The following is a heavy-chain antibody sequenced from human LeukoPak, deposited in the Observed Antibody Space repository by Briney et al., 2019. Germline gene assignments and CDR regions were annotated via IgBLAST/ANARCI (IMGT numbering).Heavy chain of an antibody. Sequence: PGGSLRVSCATSGFIFSRYWMSWVRQAPGKGLECVANIKQDESERNYVDSVKGRFTISRDNAKNSLDLQMNSLRAEDTAVYYCARYGNGEWLAHYAFDVWGQGTMVTVAS. CDR1: GFIFSRYW. CDR2: IKQDESER. J-gene: IGHJ3*01. D-gene: IGHD6-19*01. V-gene: IGHV3-7*01. CDR3: ARYGNGEWLAHYAFDV.